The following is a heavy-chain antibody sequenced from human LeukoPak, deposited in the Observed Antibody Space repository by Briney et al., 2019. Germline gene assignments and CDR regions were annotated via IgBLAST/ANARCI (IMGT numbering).Heavy chain of an antibody. J-gene: IGHJ3*02. V-gene: IGHV1-3*01. CDR2: INAGNGNT. CDR1: GYTFTSYG. D-gene: IGHD3-22*01. CDR3: ARRATATKYYYDSSGPRGAFDI. Sequence: ASVKVSCKASGYTFTSYGISWVRQAPGQGLEWMGWINAGNGNTKYSQKFQGRVTITRDTSASTAYMELSSLRSEDTAVYYCARRATATKYYYDSSGPRGAFDIWGQGTMVTVSS.